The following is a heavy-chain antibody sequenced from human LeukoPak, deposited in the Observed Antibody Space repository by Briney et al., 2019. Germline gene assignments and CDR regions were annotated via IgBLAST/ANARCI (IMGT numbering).Heavy chain of an antibody. CDR1: GFTVSSNY. D-gene: IGHD3-3*01. V-gene: IGHV3-53*01. CDR2: IYSGGST. CDR3: ARDHITIFGVVIASIYGMDV. J-gene: IGHJ6*02. Sequence: PGGSLRLSCAASGFTVSSNYMSWVRQAPGKGLEWVSVIYSGGSTYYADSVKGRFTISRDNSKNTLYLQMNSLRAEDTAVYYCARDHITIFGVVIASIYGMDVWGQGTTVTVSS.